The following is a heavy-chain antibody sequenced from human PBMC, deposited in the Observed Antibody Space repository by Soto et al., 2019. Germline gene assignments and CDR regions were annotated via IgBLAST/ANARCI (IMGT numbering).Heavy chain of an antibody. V-gene: IGHV3-48*02. J-gene: IGHJ4*02. CDR2: ISSSSSTI. D-gene: IGHD6-13*01. CDR3: ASLYSSSWPELFDY. Sequence: GGSLRLSCAASGFTFSSYSMNWVRQAPGKGLEWVSYISSSSSTIYYADSVKGRFTISRDNAKNSLYLQMNSLRDEDTAVYYCASLYSSSWPELFDYWGQGTLVTVSS. CDR1: GFTFSSYS.